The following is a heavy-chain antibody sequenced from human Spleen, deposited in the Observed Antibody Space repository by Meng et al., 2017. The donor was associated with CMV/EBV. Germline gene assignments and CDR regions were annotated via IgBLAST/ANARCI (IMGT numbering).Heavy chain of an antibody. Sequence: GESLKISCKGYGYSFTNSWIGWVRQMPGKGLEWMAIIYPGDSESRYSPSFHGQVIISVDKSISTAYLQWSSLKASDTAMYYCARHGDSSGYTGMDYWGQGTLVTVSS. D-gene: IGHD3-22*01. CDR2: IYPGDSES. V-gene: IGHV5-51*01. CDR1: GYSFTNSW. CDR3: ARHGDSSGYTGMDY. J-gene: IGHJ4*02.